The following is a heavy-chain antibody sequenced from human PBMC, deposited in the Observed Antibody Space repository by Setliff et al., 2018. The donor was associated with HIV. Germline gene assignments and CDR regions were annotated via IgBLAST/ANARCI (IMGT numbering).Heavy chain of an antibody. Sequence: SETLSLTCAVYGGSFSGHFWSWIRQPPGKGLEWIGANNHSGSTHYNPSLKTRVTISVDTSTSQFSLNLRSVTAADTAVYYCARGSLGIVVVIPQPRLFDYWGQGTLVTVSS. V-gene: IGHV4-34*01. CDR3: ARGSLGIVVVIPQPRLFDY. D-gene: IGHD2-21*01. J-gene: IGHJ4*02. CDR1: GGSFSGHF. CDR2: NNHSGST.